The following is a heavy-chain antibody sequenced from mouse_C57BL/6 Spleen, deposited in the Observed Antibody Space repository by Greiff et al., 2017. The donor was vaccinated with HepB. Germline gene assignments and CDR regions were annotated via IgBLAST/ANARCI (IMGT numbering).Heavy chain of an antibody. V-gene: IGHV1-19*01. CDR1: GYTFTDYY. CDR2: INPYNGGT. J-gene: IGHJ3*01. D-gene: IGHD2-4*01. Sequence: EVQLQESGPVLVKPGASVKMSCKASGYTFTDYYMNWVKQSHGKSLEWIGVINPYNGGTSYNQKFKGKATLTVDKSSSTAYMELNSLTSEYSAVYYCARRGYDYDAFAYWGQGTLVTVSA. CDR3: ARRGYDYDAFAY.